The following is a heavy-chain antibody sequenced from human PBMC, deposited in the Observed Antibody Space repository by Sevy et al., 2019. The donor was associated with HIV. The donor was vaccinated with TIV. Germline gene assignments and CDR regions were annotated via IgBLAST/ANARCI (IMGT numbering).Heavy chain of an antibody. D-gene: IGHD3-22*01. J-gene: IGHJ3*02. CDR3: ARDLEYYYDSSGYFDDAFDI. CDR1: GYTFTSYG. CDR2: ISAYNGNT. Sequence: ASVKVSCKASGYTFTSYGISWVRQAPGQGLEWMGWISAYNGNTNYAQKLQGRVTMTTDTSTSTADMELRGLRSDDTAVYYCARDLEYYYDSSGYFDDAFDIWGQGTMVTVSS. V-gene: IGHV1-18*01.